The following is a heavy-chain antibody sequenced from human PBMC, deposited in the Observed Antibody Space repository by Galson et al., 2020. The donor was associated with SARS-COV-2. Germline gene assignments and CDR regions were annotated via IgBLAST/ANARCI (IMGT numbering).Heavy chain of an antibody. V-gene: IGHV3-48*03. CDR3: ASPYLADAYFFGAFDL. D-gene: IGHD2-15*01. J-gene: IGHJ3*01. CDR1: GFTFTSYD. CDR2: ISDSGTNK. Sequence: GGSLRLSCAASGFTFTSYDMNWVRQAPGKGLEWISYISDSGTNKYYADSVKGRFTISRDNTKKSVYLQMHSLGAEDTAVYDCASPYLADAYFFGAFDLWGRGTMVTVSS.